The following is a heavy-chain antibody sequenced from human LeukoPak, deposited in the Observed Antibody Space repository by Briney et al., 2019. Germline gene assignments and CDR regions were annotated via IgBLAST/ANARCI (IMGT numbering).Heavy chain of an antibody. CDR3: ARATGTEWYFDL. CDR1: GFTFSSYS. D-gene: IGHD1-14*01. CDR2: ISSSSSYI. J-gene: IGHJ2*01. V-gene: IGHV3-21*01. Sequence: GGSLRLSCAASGFTFSSYSMNWVRQAPGKGLEWVSSISSSSSYIYYADSVKGRFTISRDNAKNSLYLQMNSLRAEDTAVYYCARATGTEWYFDLWGRGTLVTVSS.